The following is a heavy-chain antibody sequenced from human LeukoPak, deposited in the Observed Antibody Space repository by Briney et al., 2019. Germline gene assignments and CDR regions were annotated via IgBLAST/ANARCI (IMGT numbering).Heavy chain of an antibody. D-gene: IGHD2-21*02. Sequence: SETLSLTCAVYGGSFSGYYWSWIRQPPGKGLEWIGEINHSGSTNYNPSLKSRVTISVDTSKNQFSLKLSSVTAADTAVYYCAVKVTAFGYWGQGTLVTVSS. J-gene: IGHJ4*02. V-gene: IGHV4-34*01. CDR3: AVKVTAFGY. CDR1: GGSFSGYY. CDR2: INHSGST.